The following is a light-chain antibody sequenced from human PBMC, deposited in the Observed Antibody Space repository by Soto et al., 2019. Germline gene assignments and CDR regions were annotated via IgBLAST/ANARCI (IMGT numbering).Light chain of an antibody. CDR3: SSSTTTTSLVV. CDR1: SSDIGDYNY. J-gene: IGLJ3*02. V-gene: IGLV2-14*01. CDR2: DVS. Sequence: QSVLTQPASVSGSPGQSITISCTGTSSDIGDYNYVSWYQQYPGKVPKLVIYDVSHRPSGVSNRFSGSKSGSTASLTISGLQAEDEADYYCSSSTTTTSLVVFGGGTKLTVL.